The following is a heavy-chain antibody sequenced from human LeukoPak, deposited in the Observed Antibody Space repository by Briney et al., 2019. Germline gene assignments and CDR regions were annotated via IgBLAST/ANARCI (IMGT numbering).Heavy chain of an antibody. V-gene: IGHV3-23*01. J-gene: IGHJ4*02. CDR2: ISGSGGST. D-gene: IGHD3-9*01. CDR1: GFTFSSYA. Sequence: PGGSLRLSSAASGFTFSSYAMSWVRQAPGKGLEWVSAISGSGGSTYYADSVKGRFTISRDNSKNTLYLQMNSLRAEDTAVYYCAKDRKTLRYFDWLLCDWGRGTLVSVSS. CDR3: AKDRKTLRYFDWLLCD.